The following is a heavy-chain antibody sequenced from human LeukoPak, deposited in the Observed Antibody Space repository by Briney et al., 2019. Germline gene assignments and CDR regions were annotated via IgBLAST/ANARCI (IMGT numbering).Heavy chain of an antibody. D-gene: IGHD6-13*01. CDR2: INPSGGST. CDR3: AREGYMRDFDY. V-gene: IGHV1-46*01. CDR1: GGTFSSYA. Sequence: ASVKVSCKASGGTFSSYAISWVRQAPGQGLEWMGIINPSGGSTSYAQKFQGRVTMTRDTSTSTVYMELSSLRSEDTAVYYCAREGYMRDFDYWGQGTLVTVSS. J-gene: IGHJ4*02.